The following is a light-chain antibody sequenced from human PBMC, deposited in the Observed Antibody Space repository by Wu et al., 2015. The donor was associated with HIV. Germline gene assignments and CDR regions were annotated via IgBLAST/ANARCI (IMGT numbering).Light chain of an antibody. J-gene: IGKJ2*01. CDR2: GAS. Sequence: EIVLAQSPGTLSLSPGERATLSCRASQSVSSSYLAWYQHKVGQAPRLLISGASSRATGIPDRFSGSGSETDFTLTISRLEPEDFAVYYCQHYGSSPYTFGQGTKLEIK. CDR3: QHYGSSPYT. V-gene: IGKV3-20*01. CDR1: QSVSSSY.